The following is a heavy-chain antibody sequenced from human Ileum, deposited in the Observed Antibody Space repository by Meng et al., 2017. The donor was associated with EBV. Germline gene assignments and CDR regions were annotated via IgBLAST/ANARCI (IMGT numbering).Heavy chain of an antibody. D-gene: IGHD3-22*01. Sequence: QGWLVESGGGVVQLVGSLRPSWAXHGYRLRVYTMHWVRQAPGKGLEWVALISYDGGENYYADSVKGRFSISRDNSDNTLFLQMDSLRVEDTAVYYCARDTSTRVADSHWANNWFDHWGQGTLVTVSS. CDR2: ISYDGGEN. V-gene: IGHV3-30*04. CDR1: GYRLRVYT. CDR3: ARDTSTRVADSHWANNWFDH. J-gene: IGHJ5*02.